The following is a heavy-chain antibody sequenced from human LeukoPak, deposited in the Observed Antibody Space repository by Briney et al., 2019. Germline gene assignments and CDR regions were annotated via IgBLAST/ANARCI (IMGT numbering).Heavy chain of an antibody. CDR3: ARDPLFMVRGVINDY. D-gene: IGHD3-10*01. V-gene: IGHV1-2*02. J-gene: IGHJ4*02. CDR1: GYTFTGYY. CDR2: INPNSGGT. Sequence: ASVKVSCKASGYTFTGYYMHWVRPAPGRGLEWMGWINPNSGGTNYAHKFQGRVTITRDTSISTAYMELSRLRSEDTAVYYCARDPLFMVRGVINDYWGQGTLVTASS.